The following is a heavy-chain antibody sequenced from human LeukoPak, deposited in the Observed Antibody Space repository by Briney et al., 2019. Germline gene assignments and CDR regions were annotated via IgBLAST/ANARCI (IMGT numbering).Heavy chain of an antibody. CDR2: IIPIFGTA. CDR1: GGTFSSYV. CDR3: ARDVAAVAGHLFDY. D-gene: IGHD6-19*01. J-gene: IGHJ4*02. V-gene: IGHV1-69*13. Sequence: SVTVSCTASGGTFSSYVISWVRQAPGQGLEWMGGIIPIFGTANYAQKFQGRVTITADESTSTAYMELSSLRSEDTAVYYCARDVAAVAGHLFDYWGQGTLVTVSS.